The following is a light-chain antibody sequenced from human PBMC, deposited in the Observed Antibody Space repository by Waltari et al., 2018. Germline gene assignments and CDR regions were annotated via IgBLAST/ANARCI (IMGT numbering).Light chain of an antibody. CDR1: SSDFGLYNY. CDR3: ASYTSSSLI. CDR2: DVS. J-gene: IGLJ2*01. V-gene: IGLV2-14*03. Sequence: QSALTQPASVSGSPGQSITISCTATSSDFGLYNYVSWYQQHPDRDPKLLIFDVSNRPSGVPNRFSGSKSGNTASLTITGLQAEDEADYYCASYTSSSLIFGGGTKLTVL.